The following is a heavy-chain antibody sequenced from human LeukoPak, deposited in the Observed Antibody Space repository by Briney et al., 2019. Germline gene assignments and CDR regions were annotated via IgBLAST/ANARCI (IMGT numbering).Heavy chain of an antibody. CDR1: GGSFSGYY. D-gene: IGHD3-9*01. V-gene: IGHV4-34*01. CDR3: ARRGYDILTGKGPTPRTPEKYYYYYYYMDV. CDR2: IDHSGST. J-gene: IGHJ6*03. Sequence: SETLSLTCAVYGGSFSGYYWSWIRQPPGKGLEWIGEIDHSGSTNYNPSLKSRVTISVDTSKNQFSLKLSSVTAADTAVYYCARRGYDILTGKGPTPRTPEKYYYYYYYMDVWGKGTTVTISS.